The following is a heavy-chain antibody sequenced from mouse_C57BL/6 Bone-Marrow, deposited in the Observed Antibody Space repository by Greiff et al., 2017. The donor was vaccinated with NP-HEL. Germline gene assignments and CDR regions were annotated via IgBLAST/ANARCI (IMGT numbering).Heavy chain of an antibody. V-gene: IGHV5-4*01. D-gene: IGHD2-2*01. Sequence: EVQGVDSGGGLVKPGGSLKLSCAASGFTFSSYAMSWVRQTPEKRLEWVATISDGGSYTYYPDNVKGRFTISRDNAKNNLYLQMSHLKSEDTAMYYCARNVVTTEDFDYWGQGTTLTVSS. J-gene: IGHJ2*01. CDR1: GFTFSSYA. CDR3: ARNVVTTEDFDY. CDR2: ISDGGSYT.